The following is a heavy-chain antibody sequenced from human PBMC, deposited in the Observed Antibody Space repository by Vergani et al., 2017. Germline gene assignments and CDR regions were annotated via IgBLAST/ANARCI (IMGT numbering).Heavy chain of an antibody. J-gene: IGHJ4*02. Sequence: QVQLVESGGGVVQPGRSLRLSCAASGFTFSSYGMHWVRQAPGKGLEWVAVISYDGSNRYYADSVKGRFTISRDKSKNTLYLEMNSLRAEDTAVYYCAKDPRAYSYGVFDYWGQGTLVTVSS. CDR1: GFTFSSYG. CDR2: ISYDGSNR. CDR3: AKDPRAYSYGVFDY. V-gene: IGHV3-30*18. D-gene: IGHD5-18*01.